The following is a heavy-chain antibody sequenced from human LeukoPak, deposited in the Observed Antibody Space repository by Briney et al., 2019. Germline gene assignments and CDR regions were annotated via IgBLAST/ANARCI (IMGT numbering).Heavy chain of an antibody. Sequence: GRSLRLSCAASGFTFSTYGMHWVRQAPGRGLEWVAVISYDGSNEYYADSVKGRFTISRDNSKNTLYLQMSSLRAEDAAVYYCAKEFNRGLPDYWGQGTLVTVPS. CDR3: AKEFNRGLPDY. J-gene: IGHJ4*02. V-gene: IGHV3-30*18. CDR2: ISYDGSNE. CDR1: GFTFSTYG. D-gene: IGHD2-21*01.